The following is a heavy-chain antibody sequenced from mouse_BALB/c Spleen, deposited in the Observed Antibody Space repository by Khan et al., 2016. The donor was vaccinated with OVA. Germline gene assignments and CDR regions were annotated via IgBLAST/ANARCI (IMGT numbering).Heavy chain of an antibody. Sequence: VQLQESGAELAKPGASVKMSCKASGYTFINYWILWIKQRPGQGLEWIGYINTSTGYTEYNQNFKDKATLTADISSSTAYMQLSSLTSEDSAVYYCARRGLRWDFDYWGQGTTLTVSS. J-gene: IGHJ2*01. V-gene: IGHV1-7*01. CDR2: INTSTGYT. CDR3: ARRGLRWDFDY. D-gene: IGHD1-1*01. CDR1: GYTFINYW.